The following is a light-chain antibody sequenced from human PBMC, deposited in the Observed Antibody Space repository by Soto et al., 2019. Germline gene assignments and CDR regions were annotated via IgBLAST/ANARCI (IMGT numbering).Light chain of an antibody. J-gene: IGKJ4*01. CDR3: QQYDNLPPLT. Sequence: DIQMTQSPSSLSASVGDRVTITCQASQDISNYLNWNQQKPWKAPKLLIYDASNLETGVRSRFSGSGSGTDFTFTISSLQPEDIATYYCQQYDNLPPLTFGGGTKVEIK. V-gene: IGKV1-33*01. CDR1: QDISNY. CDR2: DAS.